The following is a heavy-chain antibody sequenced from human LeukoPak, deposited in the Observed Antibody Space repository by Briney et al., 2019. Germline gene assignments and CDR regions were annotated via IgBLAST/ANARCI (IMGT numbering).Heavy chain of an antibody. V-gene: IGHV1-69*05. CDR1: GGTFSSYX. CDR2: XXPIXGTP. J-gene: IGHJ6*03. CDR3: ARGRDIVVVPAATLYYYYYMDV. D-gene: IGHD2-2*01. Sequence: SVXXSXXASGGTFSSYXIXXVRQXPGQGLXXXXXXXPIXGTPNYAQKFQGRVTITTDESTSTAYMELSSLRSEDTAVYYCARGRDIVVVPAATLYYYYYMDVWGKGTTVTVSS.